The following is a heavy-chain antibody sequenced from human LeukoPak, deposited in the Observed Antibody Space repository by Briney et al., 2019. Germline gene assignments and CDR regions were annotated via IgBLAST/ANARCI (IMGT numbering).Heavy chain of an antibody. V-gene: IGHV4-4*07. J-gene: IGHJ6*03. Sequence: PSETLSLTCTVSGGSISSYYWSWIRQPVGKGLEWIGRIYTSGSTNYNPSLKSRVTMSVDTSKNQFSLKLSSVTAADTAVYYCARDLGNWKSLYYMDVWGKGTTVTVSS. D-gene: IGHD1-1*01. CDR3: ARDLGNWKSLYYMDV. CDR2: IYTSGST. CDR1: GGSISSYY.